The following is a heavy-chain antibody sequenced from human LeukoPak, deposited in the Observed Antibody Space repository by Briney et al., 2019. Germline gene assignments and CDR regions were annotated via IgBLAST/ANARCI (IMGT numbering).Heavy chain of an antibody. Sequence: SETLSLTCTVSGGSISSSSYYWGWIRQPPGKGLEWIGSIYYSGSTYYNPSLKSRVTISVDTSKNQFSLKLSSVTAADTAVYYCARGFVAAAGSRPARFDYWGQGTLVTVSS. CDR2: IYYSGST. J-gene: IGHJ4*02. CDR1: GGSISSSSYY. CDR3: ARGFVAAAGSRPARFDY. D-gene: IGHD6-13*01. V-gene: IGHV4-39*07.